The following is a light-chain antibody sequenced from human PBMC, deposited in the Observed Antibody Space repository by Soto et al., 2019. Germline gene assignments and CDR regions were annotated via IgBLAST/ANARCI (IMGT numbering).Light chain of an antibody. CDR2: DAS. CDR1: QSVSSY. Sequence: EIVLTQSPAPLSLSPGERATLSCRASQSVSSYLAWYQQKPGQSPRLLIYDASNRATGIPARFSGSGSGTDFTLTISSLEPEEFAVSYCQQRSNWLLTFGGGTKVESK. CDR3: QQRSNWLLT. J-gene: IGKJ4*01. V-gene: IGKV3-11*01.